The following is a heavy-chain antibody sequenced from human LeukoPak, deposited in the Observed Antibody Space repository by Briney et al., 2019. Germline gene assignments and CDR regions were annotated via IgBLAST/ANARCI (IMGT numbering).Heavy chain of an antibody. CDR2: ISSSGSTI. CDR3: ARDWVGATGY. CDR1: GFTFSSYS. D-gene: IGHD1-26*01. V-gene: IGHV3-48*04. J-gene: IGHJ4*02. Sequence: GGSLRLSCAASGFTFSSYSMNWVRQAPGKGLEWVSNISSSGSTIYYADSVKGRFTISRDNAKNSLYLQMNSLRAEDTAVYYCARDWVGATGYWGQGTLVTVSS.